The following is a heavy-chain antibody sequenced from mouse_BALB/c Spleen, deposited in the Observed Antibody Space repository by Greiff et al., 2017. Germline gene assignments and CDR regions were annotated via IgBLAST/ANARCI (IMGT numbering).Heavy chain of an antibody. CDR2: ISSGSSTI. CDR3: ATFYDYLYYFDY. Sequence: EVNVVESGGGLVQPGGSRKLSCAASGFTFSSFGMHWVRQAPEKGLEWVAYISSGSSTIYYADTVKGRFTISRDNPKNTLFLQMTSLRSEDTAMYYCATFYDYLYYFDYWGQGTTLTVSS. V-gene: IGHV5-17*02. D-gene: IGHD2-4*01. J-gene: IGHJ2*01. CDR1: GFTFSSFG.